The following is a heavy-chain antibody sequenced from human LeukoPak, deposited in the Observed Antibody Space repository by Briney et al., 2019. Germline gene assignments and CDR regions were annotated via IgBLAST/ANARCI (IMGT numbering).Heavy chain of an antibody. CDR3: ARGRKDTAMVKDENAFDI. CDR1: GYTFTSYD. D-gene: IGHD5-18*01. J-gene: IGHJ3*02. CDR2: IIPIFGTA. Sequence: SVRVSCKASGYTFTSYDINWVRQAPGQGLEWMGGIIPIFGTANYAQKFQGRVTITADESTSTAYMELSSLRSEDTAVYYCARGRKDTAMVKDENAFDIWGQGTMVTVSS. V-gene: IGHV1-69*13.